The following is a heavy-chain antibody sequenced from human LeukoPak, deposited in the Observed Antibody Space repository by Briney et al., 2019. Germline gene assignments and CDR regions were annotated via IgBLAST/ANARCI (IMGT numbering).Heavy chain of an antibody. V-gene: IGHV3-66*01. Sequence: PGGSLRLSCAASGFSVSTNYMSWVRQTPGKGLEWVSIIYSGGDTFYADSEKGRFTISRDNSKNTLFLQMNSLRADDTAVYYCARVNWEGAFDTWGQGTMVTVSS. D-gene: IGHD7-27*01. J-gene: IGHJ3*02. CDR3: ARVNWEGAFDT. CDR1: GFSVSTNY. CDR2: IYSGGDT.